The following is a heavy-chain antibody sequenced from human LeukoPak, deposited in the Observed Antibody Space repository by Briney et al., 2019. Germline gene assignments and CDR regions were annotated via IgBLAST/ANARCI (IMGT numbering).Heavy chain of an antibody. V-gene: IGHV3-66*01. D-gene: IGHD3-16*02. J-gene: IGHJ4*02. Sequence: PGGSLRLSCAASGFTVSSNYMSWVRQAPGKGLEWVSVIYSGGSTYYADSVKGRFTISRDNSKNTLYLQMNSLRAEDTAVYYCAREDYDYVWRSYRSAYWGQGTLVTVSS. CDR1: GFTVSSNY. CDR2: IYSGGST. CDR3: AREDYDYVWRSYRSAY.